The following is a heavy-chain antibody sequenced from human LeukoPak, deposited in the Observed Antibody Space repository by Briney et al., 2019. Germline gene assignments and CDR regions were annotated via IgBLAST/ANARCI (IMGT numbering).Heavy chain of an antibody. V-gene: IGHV1-2*02. D-gene: IGHD3-16*02. CDR3: ARANYDYVWGSYPYDY. CDR2: INPNSGGT. CDR1: GYTFTGNY. J-gene: IGHJ4*02. Sequence: ASVKVSCKASGYTFTGNYMHWVRQAPGQGLEWMGWINPNSGGTNYAQKFQGRVTMTRDTSISTAYMELSRLRSDDTAVYYCARANYDYVWGSYPYDYWGQGTLVTVSS.